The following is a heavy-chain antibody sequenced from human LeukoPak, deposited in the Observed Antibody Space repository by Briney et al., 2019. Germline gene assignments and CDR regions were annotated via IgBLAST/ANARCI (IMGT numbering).Heavy chain of an antibody. CDR1: GYSISSGYY. D-gene: IGHD6-6*01. Sequence: KPSETLSLTCTVSGYSISSGYYWGWIRQPPGKGLEWIGSIYHSGSTYYNPSLKSRVTISVDTSKNQFSLELSSVTAADTAVYYCATKVREMYSSSSVGCFDYWGQGTLVTVSS. V-gene: IGHV4-38-2*02. CDR3: ATKVREMYSSSSVGCFDY. J-gene: IGHJ4*02. CDR2: IYHSGST.